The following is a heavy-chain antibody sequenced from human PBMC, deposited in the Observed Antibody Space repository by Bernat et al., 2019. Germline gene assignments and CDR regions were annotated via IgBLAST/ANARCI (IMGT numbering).Heavy chain of an antibody. CDR2: INSDGSST. V-gene: IGHV3-74*01. CDR1: GFTFSSYW. CDR3: AREHYDILTGYQYFDY. J-gene: IGHJ4*02. Sequence: VQLVESGGGLVQPGGSLRLSCAASGFTFSSYWMHWVRQAPGKGLVWVSRINSDGSSTSYADSVKGRFTISRDNAKNTLYLQMNSLRAEDTAVYYCAREHYDILTGYQYFDYWGQGTLVTVSS. D-gene: IGHD3-9*01.